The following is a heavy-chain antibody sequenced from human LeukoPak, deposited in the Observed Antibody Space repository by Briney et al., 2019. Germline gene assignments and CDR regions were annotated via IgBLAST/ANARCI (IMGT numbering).Heavy chain of an antibody. J-gene: IGHJ5*02. CDR2: IIPIFGTA. CDR1: GGTFSSYA. D-gene: IGHD3-10*01. CDR3: ARTFYYDSGSDNWFDP. Sequence: SVKVSCKASGGTFSSYAISWVRLAPGQGLEWMGGIIPIFGTANYAQKFQGRVTMTRNTSISTAYMELSSLRSEDTAVYYCARTFYYDSGSDNWFDPWGQGTLVTVPS. V-gene: IGHV1-69*05.